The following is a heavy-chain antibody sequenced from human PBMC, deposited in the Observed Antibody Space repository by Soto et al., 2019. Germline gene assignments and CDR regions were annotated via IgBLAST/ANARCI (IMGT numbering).Heavy chain of an antibody. CDR3: ARELAAAGPFDY. CDR2: ISYDGSNK. Sequence: VQLLESGGGLVQPGGSLRLSCAASGFTFSSYAMHWVRQAPGKGLEWVAVISYDGSNKYYADSVKGRFTISRDNSKNTLYLQMNSLRAEDTAVYYCARELAAAGPFDYWGQGTLVTVSS. D-gene: IGHD6-13*01. V-gene: IGHV3-30-3*01. CDR1: GFTFSSYA. J-gene: IGHJ4*02.